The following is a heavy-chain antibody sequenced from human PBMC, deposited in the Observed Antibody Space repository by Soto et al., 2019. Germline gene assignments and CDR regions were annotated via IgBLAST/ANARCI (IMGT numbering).Heavy chain of an antibody. CDR2: IYNSGST. CDR3: ARAPYGSGTKPYYFDY. V-gene: IGHV4-4*08. J-gene: IGHJ4*02. CDR1: GGSISSYY. Sequence: QVQLQESGPGLVKPSETLSLTCTVSGGSISSYYWSWIRQPPGKGLEWIGFIYNSGSTNYNPSLKSRVTIPMDTSRTQFSLILRSVTAADTAVYYCARAPYGSGTKPYYFDYWGQGTLVTVSS. D-gene: IGHD3-10*01.